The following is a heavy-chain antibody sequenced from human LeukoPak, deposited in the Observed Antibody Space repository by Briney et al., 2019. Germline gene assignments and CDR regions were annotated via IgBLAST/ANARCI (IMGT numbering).Heavy chain of an antibody. CDR1: GYTLTELS. CDR3: ARVFLGYSSNFDAFDI. J-gene: IGHJ3*02. D-gene: IGHD6-13*01. V-gene: IGHV1-24*01. Sequence: GASVKVSCKVSGYTLTELSRHWVRQAPGKGLEWMGGFDPEDGETIYAQKFQGRVTMTEDTSTDTAYMELSSLRSEDTAVYYCARVFLGYSSNFDAFDIWGQGTMVTVSS. CDR2: FDPEDGET.